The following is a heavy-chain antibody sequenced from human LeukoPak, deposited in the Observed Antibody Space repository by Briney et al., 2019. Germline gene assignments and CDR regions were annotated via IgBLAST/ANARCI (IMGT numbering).Heavy chain of an antibody. Sequence: PGGSLRLSCAASGFTFSSYWMHWVRQAPGKGLVWVSHISSDGRTTNYVDSVKGRFTISRDNAKNTLYLQMNSLRAEDTAVYYCARDGCPYCGGEIADYWGQGTLVTVSS. CDR2: ISSDGRTT. D-gene: IGHD2-21*01. CDR1: GFTFSSYW. CDR3: ARDGCPYCGGEIADY. V-gene: IGHV3-74*01. J-gene: IGHJ4*02.